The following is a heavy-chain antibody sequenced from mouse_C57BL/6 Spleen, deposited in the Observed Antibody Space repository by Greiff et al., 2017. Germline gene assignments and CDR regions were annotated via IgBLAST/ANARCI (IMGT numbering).Heavy chain of an antibody. CDR2: INPSNGGT. V-gene: IGHV1-53*01. CDR3: ARAGNYVSWFAY. CDR1: GYTFTSYW. D-gene: IGHD2-1*01. Sequence: VQLQQSGTELVKPGASVKLSCKASGYTFTSYWMHWVKQRPGQGLEWIGNINPSNGGTNYNEKFKSKATLTVAKSSSTAYMQLSSLTSEDSAVYYCARAGNYVSWFAYWGQGTLVTVSA. J-gene: IGHJ3*01.